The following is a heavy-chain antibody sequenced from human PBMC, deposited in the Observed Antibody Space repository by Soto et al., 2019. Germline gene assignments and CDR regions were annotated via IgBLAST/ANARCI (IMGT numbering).Heavy chain of an antibody. D-gene: IGHD4-17*01. CDR2: ISGSGGST. Sequence: VQLLESGGGLVQPGGSLRLSCAASGFTFSSYAMSWVRPAPGKGLEWVSAISGSGGSTYYADSVKGRFTISRDNSKNTLYLQMNSLRAEDTAVYYCAKDMGYGDYGEAFDYWGQGTLVTVSS. V-gene: IGHV3-23*01. CDR1: GFTFSSYA. J-gene: IGHJ4*02. CDR3: AKDMGYGDYGEAFDY.